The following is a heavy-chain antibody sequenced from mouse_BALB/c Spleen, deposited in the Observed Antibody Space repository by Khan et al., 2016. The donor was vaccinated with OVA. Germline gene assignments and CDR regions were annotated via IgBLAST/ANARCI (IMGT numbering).Heavy chain of an antibody. CDR2: IWGDGST. J-gene: IGHJ3*01. CDR3: AREGNGYYGFAS. Sequence: QVQLKESGPGLVAPSQSLSITCTVSGFSLTDFGVNWIRQPPGKGLEWLGMIWGDGSTDYNSALKSRLSISRDNSKSQVFLKMNSLQTDDTARYYCAREGNGYYGFASWGKGTLVTVSA. V-gene: IGHV2-6-7*01. CDR1: GFSLTDFG. D-gene: IGHD2-3*01.